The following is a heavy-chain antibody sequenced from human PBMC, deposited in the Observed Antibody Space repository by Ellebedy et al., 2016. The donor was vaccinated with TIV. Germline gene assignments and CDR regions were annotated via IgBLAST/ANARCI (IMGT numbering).Heavy chain of an antibody. CDR3: ARADRLRTRYYGMDV. CDR2: VNQNEREK. Sequence: GGSLRLSCAASGFTFSHYWMSWVRQAPGRGLEWVANVNQNEREKYYVDSVKGRFTISRDNARYSLYLQMNSLRVEDTAVYYCARADRLRTRYYGMDVWGRGTTVTVSS. D-gene: IGHD4-17*01. V-gene: IGHV3-7*01. CDR1: GFTFSHYW. J-gene: IGHJ6*02.